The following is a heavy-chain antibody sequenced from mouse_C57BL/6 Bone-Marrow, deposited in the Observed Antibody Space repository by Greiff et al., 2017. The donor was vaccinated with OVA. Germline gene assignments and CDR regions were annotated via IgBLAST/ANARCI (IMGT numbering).Heavy chain of an antibody. D-gene: IGHD2-1*01. CDR2: IDPSDSYT. Sequence: VQLQQPGAELVKPGASVKLSCKASGYTFTSYWMQWVKQRPGQGLEWIGEIDPSDSYTNYNQKFKGKATLTVDKSSSTAYMQLSSLTSEDSAVYYCAHGDGNYEAWFAYWGQGTLVTVSA. CDR1: GYTFTSYW. CDR3: AHGDGNYEAWFAY. V-gene: IGHV1-50*01. J-gene: IGHJ3*01.